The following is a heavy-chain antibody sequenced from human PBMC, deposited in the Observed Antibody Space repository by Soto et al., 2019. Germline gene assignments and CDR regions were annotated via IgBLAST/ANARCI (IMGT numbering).Heavy chain of an antibody. J-gene: IGHJ6*02. Sequence: GASVKVSCKASGYTFTSYAMHWVRQAPGQRLEWMGWINAGNGNTKYSQKFQGRVTITRDTSASTAYMELSSLRSEDTAVYYCASQGPTNFSGAPSSSDICMDALGQGPTVTV. D-gene: IGHD2-8*02. V-gene: IGHV1-3*01. CDR1: GYTFTSYA. CDR2: INAGNGNT. CDR3: ASQGPTNFSGAPSSSDICMDA.